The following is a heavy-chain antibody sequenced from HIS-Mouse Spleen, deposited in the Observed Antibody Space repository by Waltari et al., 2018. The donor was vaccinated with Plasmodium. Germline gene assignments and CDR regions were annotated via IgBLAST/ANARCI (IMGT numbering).Heavy chain of an antibody. V-gene: IGHV3-30*18. CDR2: ISYDGSNK. J-gene: IGHJ4*02. CDR1: GFTFSSYG. Sequence: QVQLVESGGGVVQPGRSLRLSCAASGFTFSSYGMHWVRQAPGKGLEGVAVISYDGSNKYYADSVKGRFTISRDNSKNTLYLQMNSLRAEDTAVYYCAKGSAGDPVDYWGQGTLVTVSS. CDR3: AKGSAGDPVDY. D-gene: IGHD7-27*01.